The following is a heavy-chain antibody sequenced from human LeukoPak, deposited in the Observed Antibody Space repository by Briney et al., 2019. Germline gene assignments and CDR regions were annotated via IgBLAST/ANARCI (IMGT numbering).Heavy chain of an antibody. CDR3: ARRYYESSGYNC. V-gene: IGHV1-2*02. J-gene: IGHJ4*02. CDR1: GYTFTGNY. D-gene: IGHD3-22*01. Sequence: GASVKVSCKASGYTFTGNYIHWVRQAPGQGLEWMGWINPNSGGTNFAQKFQGGVTMTRDTSINTAYMELSGLRSDDTAVYYCARRYYESSGYNCWGQGTLVTVSS. CDR2: INPNSGGT.